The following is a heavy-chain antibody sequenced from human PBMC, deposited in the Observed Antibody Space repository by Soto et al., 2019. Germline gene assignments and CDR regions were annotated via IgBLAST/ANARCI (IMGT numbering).Heavy chain of an antibody. V-gene: IGHV3-66*01. D-gene: IGHD3-10*01. CDR3: ARGILGPGFAFDI. Sequence: GGSLRLSCAASGFTVSSNYMSWVRQAPGKGLEWVSVIYSGGSTYYADSVKGRFTISRDNSKNMLYLQMNSLRAEDTAVYCCARGILGPGFAFDIWGQGSMVTVSS. CDR1: GFTVSSNY. CDR2: IYSGGST. J-gene: IGHJ3*02.